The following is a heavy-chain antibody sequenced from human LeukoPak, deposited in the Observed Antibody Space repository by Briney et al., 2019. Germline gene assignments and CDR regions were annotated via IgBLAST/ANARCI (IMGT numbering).Heavy chain of an antibody. V-gene: IGHV3-11*01. J-gene: IGHJ4*02. Sequence: PGGSLRLSCVVSGFSFSDYYMSWVRQTPGKGLEFISYISGSGDAIYYTDSVKGRFTISRDKAKNSLYLQLDSLSAEDTAVYYCASLYDSTGFCFDYWGQGALVTVSS. CDR2: ISGSGDAI. CDR3: ASLYDSTGFCFDY. D-gene: IGHD3-22*01. CDR1: GFSFSDYY.